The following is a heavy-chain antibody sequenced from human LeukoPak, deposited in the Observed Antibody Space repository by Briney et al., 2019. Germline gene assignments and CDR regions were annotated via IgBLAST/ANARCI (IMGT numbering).Heavy chain of an antibody. Sequence: GESLKISCKGSGYSFTSYWIGWVRQMPGKGLEWMGIIYPGDSDTRYSPSFQGQVTFSADKSISTAYLQWSSLKASDAAMYYCARRPPYSSSWYRKPSFGAFGIWGQGTMVTVSS. D-gene: IGHD6-13*01. CDR1: GYSFTSYW. J-gene: IGHJ3*02. CDR2: IYPGDSDT. V-gene: IGHV5-51*01. CDR3: ARRPPYSSSWYRKPSFGAFGI.